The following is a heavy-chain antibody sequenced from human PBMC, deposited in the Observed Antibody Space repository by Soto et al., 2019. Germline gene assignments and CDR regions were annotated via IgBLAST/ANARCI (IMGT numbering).Heavy chain of an antibody. V-gene: IGHV5-51*01. CDR2: IYPGDSDT. D-gene: IGHD2-21*01. CDR3: ASPGGRIAPAGAFDI. Sequence: GESLKISCKGSGYSFTSYWIGWVRQMPGKGLEWMGIIYPGDSDTRYSPSFQGQVTISADKSISTAYLQWSSLKASDTAMYYCASPGGRIAPAGAFDIWGQGTMVTVSS. J-gene: IGHJ3*02. CDR1: GYSFTSYW.